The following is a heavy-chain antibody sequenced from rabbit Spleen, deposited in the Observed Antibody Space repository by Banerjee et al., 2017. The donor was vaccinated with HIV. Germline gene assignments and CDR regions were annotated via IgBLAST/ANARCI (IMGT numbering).Heavy chain of an antibody. D-gene: IGHD4-1*01. CDR1: GFDFTNYY. Sequence: QLEESGGGLVQPGGSLTLSCKASGFDFTNYYISWVRQAPGKGLEWIGIIYAAKGSTDYASWVNGRFTISSDNAQSTVDLKMTSLTAADTATYFCARAIVPWLGLTRLDLWGPGTLVTVS. CDR2: IYAAKGST. J-gene: IGHJ3*01. V-gene: IGHV1S7*01. CDR3: ARAIVPWLGLTRLDL.